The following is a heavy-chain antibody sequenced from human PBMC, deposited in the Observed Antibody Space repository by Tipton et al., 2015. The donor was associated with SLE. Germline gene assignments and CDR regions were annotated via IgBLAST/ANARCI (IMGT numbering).Heavy chain of an antibody. V-gene: IGHV1-8*01. CDR2: MNPNSGNT. Sequence: QSGAEVKKPGASVKVSCKASGYTFTNYDINWVRQATGQGLEWMGWMNPNSGNTGCAQKFQGRVTMTRNTSISTAYMELRTLRYEDAAVYYGARGSVIGAGSFGVDVWGQGTTVIVSS. CDR1: GYTFTNYD. J-gene: IGHJ6*02. D-gene: IGHD3-22*01. CDR3: ARGSVIGAGSFGVDV.